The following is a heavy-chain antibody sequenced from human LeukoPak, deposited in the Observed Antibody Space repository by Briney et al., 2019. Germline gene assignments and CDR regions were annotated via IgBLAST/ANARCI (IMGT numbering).Heavy chain of an antibody. V-gene: IGHV3-11*01. J-gene: IGHJ4*02. D-gene: IGHD2-2*01. CDR3: ARVAHHDIVVVPAAPSDY. CDR1: GFTFSDYY. CDR2: ISSSGSTI. Sequence: GGSLRLSCAASGFTFSDYYMSWIRQAPGKGLEWVSYISSSGSTICYADSVKGRFTISRDNAKNSLYLQMNSLRAEDTAVYYCARVAHHDIVVVPAAPSDYWGQGTLVTVSS.